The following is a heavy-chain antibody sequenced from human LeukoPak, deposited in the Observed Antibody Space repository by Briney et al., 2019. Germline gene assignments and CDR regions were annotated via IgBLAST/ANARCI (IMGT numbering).Heavy chain of an antibody. CDR1: GGSISSYY. D-gene: IGHD5-12*01. J-gene: IGHJ6*03. CDR2: IYYSGST. CDR3: ARGRSGYEEFYYYYMDV. Sequence: SETLSLTCTVSGGSISSYYWSWIRQPPGEGLEWIGYIYYSGSTNYNPSLKSRVTISVDTSKNQFSLKLSSVTAADTAVYYCARGRSGYEEFYYYYMDVWGKGTTVTVSS. V-gene: IGHV4-59*01.